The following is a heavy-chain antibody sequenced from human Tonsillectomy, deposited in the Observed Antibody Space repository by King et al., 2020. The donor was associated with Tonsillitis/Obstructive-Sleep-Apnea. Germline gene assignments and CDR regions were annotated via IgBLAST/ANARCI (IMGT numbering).Heavy chain of an antibody. J-gene: IGHJ4*02. D-gene: IGHD6-19*01. CDR1: GFTFGDYP. CDR3: ARDWFSGWYGASGY. CDR2: IRSKAYGGTT. V-gene: IGHV3-49*04. Sequence: VQLVESGGGLVQPGRSLRLSCLASGFTFGDYPMSWVRQTPGKGLEGISFIRSKAYGGTTEYAASVKGRLTVSRDDSKSTAYLQMNSLNTEDTAVYYCARDWFSGWYGASGYWGQGTLVTVSS.